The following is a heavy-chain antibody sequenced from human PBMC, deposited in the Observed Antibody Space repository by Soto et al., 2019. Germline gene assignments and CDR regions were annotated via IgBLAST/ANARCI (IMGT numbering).Heavy chain of an antibody. CDR3: ARLPYYGSGSNYYGMDV. CDR1: GFTFSSYG. CDR2: IRYDGSNK. D-gene: IGHD3-10*01. Sequence: GGSLRLSCAASGFTFSSYGMHWVRQAPGKGLEWVAVIRYDGSNKYYADSVKGRFTISRDNSKNTLYLQMNSLRAEDTAVYYCARLPYYGSGSNYYGMDVWGQGTTVTVSS. V-gene: IGHV3-33*01. J-gene: IGHJ6*02.